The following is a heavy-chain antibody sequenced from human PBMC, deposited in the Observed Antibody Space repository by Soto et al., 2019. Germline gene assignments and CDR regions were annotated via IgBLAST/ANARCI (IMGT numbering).Heavy chain of an antibody. CDR1: GGSISSGGSY. Sequence: SETLSLTCTVSGGSISSGGSYWGWIRQPPGKGLEWIGYIYYSGNTILNASLRSRVTLSVDTSKNQFSLNLSSVTAADTAVYYCVRYCSTTKCPFDYWGQGTMVTVCS. CDR3: VRYCSTTKCPFDY. J-gene: IGHJ4*02. D-gene: IGHD2-2*01. V-gene: IGHV4-30-4*01. CDR2: IYYSGNT.